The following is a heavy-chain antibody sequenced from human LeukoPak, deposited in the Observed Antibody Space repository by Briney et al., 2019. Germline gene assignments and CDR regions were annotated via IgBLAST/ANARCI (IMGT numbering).Heavy chain of an antibody. CDR2: IYTSGST. J-gene: IGHJ4*02. D-gene: IGHD5-18*01. CDR1: GGSISSGSYY. Sequence: SETLSLTCTVSGGSISSGSYYWSWIRQPAGKGLEWIGRIYTSGSTNYNPSLKSRVTISVDTSKNQFSLKLSSVTAADTAVYYCARSPYSYGSFYFDYWGQGTLVTVSS. CDR3: ARSPYSYGSFYFDY. V-gene: IGHV4-61*02.